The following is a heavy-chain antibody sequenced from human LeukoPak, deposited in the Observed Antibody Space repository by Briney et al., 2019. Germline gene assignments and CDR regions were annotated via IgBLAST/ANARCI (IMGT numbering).Heavy chain of an antibody. D-gene: IGHD6-13*01. CDR2: INTNTGNP. CDR1: GYTFTSYA. CDR3: ARVPYSSSWHSYYYYYMDV. V-gene: IGHV7-4-1*02. J-gene: IGHJ6*03. Sequence: ASVKVSCKASGYTFTSYAMNWVRQAPGQGLEWMGWINTNTGNPTYAQGFTGRFVFSLDTSVSTAYLQISSLKAEDTAVYYCARVPYSSSWHSYYYYYMDVWGKGTTVTVSS.